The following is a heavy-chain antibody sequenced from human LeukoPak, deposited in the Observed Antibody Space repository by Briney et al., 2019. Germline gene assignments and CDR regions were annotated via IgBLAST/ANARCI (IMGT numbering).Heavy chain of an antibody. Sequence: PGGSLRLSCVVSGFTFSNNDMHWVRQTTGKGLEWVSAIGSAGDTYYADSVKGRFTISRENAKQSLYLQMSSLRADDTAVYYCVRQPDSARYGFDYWGQGTQVTVSS. CDR1: GFTFSNND. CDR3: VRQPDSARYGFDY. CDR2: IGSAGDT. D-gene: IGHD1-14*01. V-gene: IGHV3-13*01. J-gene: IGHJ4*02.